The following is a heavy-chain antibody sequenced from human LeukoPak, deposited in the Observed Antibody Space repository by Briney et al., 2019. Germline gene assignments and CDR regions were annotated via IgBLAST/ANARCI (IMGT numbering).Heavy chain of an antibody. V-gene: IGHV3-13*01. D-gene: IGHD4-17*01. CDR2: IGTAGDT. CDR3: ARDQDGEFDY. J-gene: IGHJ4*02. CDR1: GFTFSSYA. Sequence: GGSLRLSCAASGFTFSSYAMHWVRQAPGKGLEWVSAIGTAGDTYYPDSVKGRFTISRQNAKSSLYLQMDSLRAGDTAVYYCARDQDGEFDYWGQGTLVTVSS.